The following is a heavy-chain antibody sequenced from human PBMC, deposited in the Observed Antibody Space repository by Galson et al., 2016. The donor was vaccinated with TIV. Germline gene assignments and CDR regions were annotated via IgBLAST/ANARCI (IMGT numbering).Heavy chain of an antibody. D-gene: IGHD3-16*01. CDR1: GYTFNDFG. CDR3: ARWGWRDTMRFIYYNGMDV. CDR2: INTYSDAT. V-gene: IGHV1-18*01. Sequence: SVKVSCKASGYTFNDFGLSWVRQAPGQGLEWMGWINTYSDATKYAKNLQGRLTMPTDTSTHTAYTELRSLTSDDTAVYYSARWGWRDTMRFIYYNGMDVGGQGTTVAVSS. J-gene: IGHJ6*01.